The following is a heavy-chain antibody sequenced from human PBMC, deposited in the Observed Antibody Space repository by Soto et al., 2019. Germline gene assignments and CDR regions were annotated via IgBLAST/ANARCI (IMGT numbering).Heavy chain of an antibody. CDR1: GFTFSSYW. J-gene: IGHJ4*02. CDR2: IKQDGSEK. V-gene: IGHV3-7*01. D-gene: IGHD3-3*01. Sequence: GGSLRLSRAASGFTFSSYWMSWVRQAPGKGLEWAANIKQDGSEKYYVDSVKGRFTISRDNAKNSLYLQMNSLRAEDTAVYYCARWGDFWSGYSTDFDYWGQGTPVTV. CDR3: ARWGDFWSGYSTDFDY.